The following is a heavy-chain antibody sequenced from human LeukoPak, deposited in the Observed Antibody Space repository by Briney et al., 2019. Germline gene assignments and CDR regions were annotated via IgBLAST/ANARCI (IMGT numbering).Heavy chain of an antibody. V-gene: IGHV3-30*02. D-gene: IGHD3-3*01. CDR2: IRYDGSNK. J-gene: IGHJ3*02. Sequence: PGGSLRLSCAASGFTFSSYGMHWVRQAPGKGLEWVAFIRYDGSNKYYADSVKGRFTISRDNSKNTLYLQMNSLRAEDTAVYYCAKVWAGYYDFWSGSLPGHDAFDIWGQGTMVTVSS. CDR3: AKVWAGYYDFWSGSLPGHDAFDI. CDR1: GFTFSSYG.